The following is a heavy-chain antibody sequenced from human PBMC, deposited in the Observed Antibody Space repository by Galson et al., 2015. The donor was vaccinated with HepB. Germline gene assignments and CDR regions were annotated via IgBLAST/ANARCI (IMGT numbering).Heavy chain of an antibody. CDR3: AHSLTTVTRDDAFDI. V-gene: IGHV2-5*02. CDR2: IYWDDDK. Sequence: PALVKPTQTLTLTCTFSGFSLSTSGVGVGWIRQPPGKALEWLALIYWDDDKRYSPSLKSRLTITKDTSKNQVVLTTTNMDPVDTATYYCAHSLTTVTRDDAFDIWGQGTMVTVSS. D-gene: IGHD4-17*01. J-gene: IGHJ3*02. CDR1: GFSLSTSGVG.